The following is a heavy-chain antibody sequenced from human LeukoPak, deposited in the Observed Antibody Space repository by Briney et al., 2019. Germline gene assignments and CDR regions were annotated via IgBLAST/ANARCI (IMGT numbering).Heavy chain of an antibody. D-gene: IGHD4-11*01. V-gene: IGHV3-21*01. CDR3: ARGPSNYFNWFDP. Sequence: GGSLRLSCAASGFTFSSYSMNWVRQAPGKGLEWVSSISSSSSYIYYVDSVKGRFTISRDNAKNSLYLQMNSLRAEDTAVYYCARGPSNYFNWFDPWGQGTLVTVSS. CDR2: ISSSSSYI. CDR1: GFTFSSYS. J-gene: IGHJ5*02.